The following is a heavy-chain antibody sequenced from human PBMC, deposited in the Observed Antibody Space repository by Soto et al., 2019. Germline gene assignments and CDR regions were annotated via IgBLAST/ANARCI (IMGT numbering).Heavy chain of an antibody. D-gene: IGHD1-1*01. Sequence: EVQLVESGGVVVQPGGSLRLSCAASGFTFNDYTMHWVRQAPGKGLEWVSLVGWKGGPTYYADSVKGRFTISRDNRKNALYLEMNSLRTEDSALDYCAKEGGTIFFDYWGQGTLVTVSS. V-gene: IGHV3-43*01. CDR2: VGWKGGPT. CDR3: AKEGGTIFFDY. CDR1: GFTFNDYT. J-gene: IGHJ4*02.